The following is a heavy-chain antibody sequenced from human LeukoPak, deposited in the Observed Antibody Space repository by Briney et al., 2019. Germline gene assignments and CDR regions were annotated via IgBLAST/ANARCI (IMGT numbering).Heavy chain of an antibody. V-gene: IGHV1-69*01. CDR2: IIPIFGTS. J-gene: IGHJ5*02. D-gene: IGHD3-3*01. Sequence: GSSVKVSCKASGGTFSSYVSSWVRQAPGQGLEWMGGIIPIFGTSNYAQKFQGRVTITAHESTSTAYMELSSLRSEDTAVYYCATSRYDFWSDLSPHGDWFDPWGQGTLVTVSS. CDR1: GGTFSSYV. CDR3: ATSRYDFWSDLSPHGDWFDP.